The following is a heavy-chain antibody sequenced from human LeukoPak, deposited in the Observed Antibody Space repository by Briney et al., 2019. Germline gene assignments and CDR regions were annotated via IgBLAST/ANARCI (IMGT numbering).Heavy chain of an antibody. D-gene: IGHD3-3*01. CDR3: ARIMHDFWSGYYPLALKY. J-gene: IGHJ4*02. CDR2: MCSGSRYI. CDR1: GFTFSSYA. Sequence: GGSLTLSCAASGFTFSSYAMTWVRQAPGKGLEWVSSMCSGSRYIYYADPVRGRFTISRDNAKNSLYLLMNSLRAEDTAVYSCARIMHDFWSGYYPLALKYWGQGTPVTVSS. V-gene: IGHV3-21*01.